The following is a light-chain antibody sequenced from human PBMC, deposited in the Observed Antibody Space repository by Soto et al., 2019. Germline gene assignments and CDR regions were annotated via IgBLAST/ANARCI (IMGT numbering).Light chain of an antibody. Sequence: QLVLTQSPSASASLGASVKLTCTLSSGHSNYAIAWHQQQPEKGPRYLMKLNRDGSHSKGDGIPNRFSGSSSGAERYLTXXXLXXEDXXDYYCQTWGTGIVIFGGGTKVTVL. V-gene: IGLV4-69*01. CDR2: LNRDGSH. J-gene: IGLJ2*01. CDR1: SGHSNYA. CDR3: QTWGTGIVI.